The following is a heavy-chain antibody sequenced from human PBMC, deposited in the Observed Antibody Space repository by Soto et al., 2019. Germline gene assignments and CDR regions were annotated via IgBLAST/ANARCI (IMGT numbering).Heavy chain of an antibody. V-gene: IGHV1-46*01. Sequence: QVQLVQSGAEVKKPGASVKVSCKASGYTFTSYYMHWVRQAPGQGLEWMGIINPSGGSTSYGQKFPGRVTMTRDTSTSTVYMELSSLRSEDTAVYSCASDYYGSGLGVWGQGTTVTVSS. D-gene: IGHD3-10*01. CDR1: GYTFTSYY. CDR2: INPSGGST. CDR3: ASDYYGSGLGV. J-gene: IGHJ6*02.